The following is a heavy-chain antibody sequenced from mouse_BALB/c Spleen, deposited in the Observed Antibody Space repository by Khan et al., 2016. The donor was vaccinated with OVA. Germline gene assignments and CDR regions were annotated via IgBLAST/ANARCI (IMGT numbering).Heavy chain of an antibody. Sequence: QVQLQQSGPGLVAPSQSLAITCTVSGFSLTIYGVNWIRQPPGKGLEWLGGIWGDGSTNYHSALISRLSISKDNSKSQVFLKLNSLQTDDTATYYCAKWGDGSTYAMDYWGQGTSVTVSS. J-gene: IGHJ4*01. CDR2: IWGDGST. V-gene: IGHV2-3*01. CDR3: AKWGDGSTYAMDY. CDR1: GFSLTIYG. D-gene: IGHD2-3*01.